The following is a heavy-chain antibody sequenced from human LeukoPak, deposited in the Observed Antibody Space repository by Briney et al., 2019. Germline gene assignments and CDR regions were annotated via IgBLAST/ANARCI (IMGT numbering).Heavy chain of an antibody. CDR2: IFYSGIT. CDR3: ARKSRGYTYWYFDL. V-gene: IGHV4-31*03. D-gene: IGHD6-25*01. Sequence: SETPSLTCTVSGGSISSGGDYWSWIRQHPGKGLEWIGNIFYSGITFYNPSLKSRVTISVDTSKNQFSLKLSSVTAADTAVYYCARKSRGYTYWYFDLWGRGTLVTVSS. CDR1: GGSISSGGDY. J-gene: IGHJ2*01.